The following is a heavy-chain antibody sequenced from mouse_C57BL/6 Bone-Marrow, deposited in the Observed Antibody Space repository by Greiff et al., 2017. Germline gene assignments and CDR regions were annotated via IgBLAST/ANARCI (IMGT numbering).Heavy chain of an antibody. CDR2: IHPNSGST. Sequence: VQLQQPGAELVKPGASVKLSCKASGYTFTSYWMHWVKQRPGQGLEWIGMIHPNSGSTNYNAKFKSKATLTVDKSSSTAYMQLSSLTSEDSAVYYCARAGTNYAMDYWGQGTSVTVSS. CDR3: ARAGTNYAMDY. D-gene: IGHD3-3*01. J-gene: IGHJ4*01. V-gene: IGHV1-64*01. CDR1: GYTFTSYW.